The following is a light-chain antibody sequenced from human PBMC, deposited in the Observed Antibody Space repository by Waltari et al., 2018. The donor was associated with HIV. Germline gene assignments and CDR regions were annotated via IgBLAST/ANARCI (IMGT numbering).Light chain of an antibody. J-gene: IGKJ2*01. CDR1: QGLVHTDGYTY. Sequence: DVVMTQSPLSLSVSLGQPASISCTSSQGLVHTDGYTYLNWFRQRPGQSPRRLIYNVSNRDSGVPYRFSGSGSGTDFTLEINRVEAEDVGVYYCMQGTHWPPGYTFGQGTKLEIK. CDR3: MQGTHWPPGYT. V-gene: IGKV2-30*02. CDR2: NVS.